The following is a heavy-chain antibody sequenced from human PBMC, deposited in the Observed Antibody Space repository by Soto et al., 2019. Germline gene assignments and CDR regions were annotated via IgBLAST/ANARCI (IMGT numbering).Heavy chain of an antibody. CDR1: GFTFSSYW. D-gene: IGHD6-6*01. J-gene: IGHJ6*02. Sequence: EVQLVESGGGLVQPGGSLRLSCAASGFTFSSYWMHWVRQAPGKGLVWVSRINSDGSSTNYADSVKGRFTLSRDNARNTLFLQMDTLRAEDTAVYYCTRSGSSPYYYGMDVWGQGTTVTVSS. CDR3: TRSGSSPYYYGMDV. V-gene: IGHV3-74*01. CDR2: INSDGSST.